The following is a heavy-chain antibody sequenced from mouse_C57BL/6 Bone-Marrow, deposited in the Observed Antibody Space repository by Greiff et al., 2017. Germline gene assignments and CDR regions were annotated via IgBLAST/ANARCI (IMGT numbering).Heavy chain of an antibody. CDR3: ARDDGSGYSWDFDD. CDR2: IDPSDSYT. Sequence: QVQLQQSGAELVMPGASVKLSCKASGYTFTSYWMHWVKQRPGQGLEWIGEIDPSDSYTNYNQKFKGKSTLTVDKSSSTAYMQLSSLTSEDSAVYYCARDDGSGYSWDFDDWGTGTTVTVSS. V-gene: IGHV1-69*01. J-gene: IGHJ1*03. CDR1: GYTFTSYW. D-gene: IGHD1-1*01.